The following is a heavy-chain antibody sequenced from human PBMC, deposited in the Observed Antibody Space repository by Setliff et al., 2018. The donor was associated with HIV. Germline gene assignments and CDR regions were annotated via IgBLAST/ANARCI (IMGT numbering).Heavy chain of an antibody. CDR2: ISWDGGNT. V-gene: IGHV3-43*01. Sequence: LRLSCAASGFTFDDYTMHWVRQVPGKGLEWVSIISWDGGNTYYADSVKGRFTISRDNSKNSLYLQMNSLRTEDTALYYCVKNIGGYSSSSVFDYWGQGTLVTVSS. CDR3: VKNIGGYSSSSVFDY. D-gene: IGHD6-6*01. J-gene: IGHJ4*02. CDR1: GFTFDDYT.